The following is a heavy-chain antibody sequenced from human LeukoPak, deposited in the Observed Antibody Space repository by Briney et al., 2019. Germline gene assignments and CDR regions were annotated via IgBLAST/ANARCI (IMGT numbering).Heavy chain of an antibody. CDR1: GFTFSSYS. CDR2: ISSSSSYI. D-gene: IGHD6-19*01. Sequence: PGGSLRLSCAASGFTFSSYSMNWVRQAPGKGLEWVSSISSSSSYIYYADSVKGRFTISRNNAKNSLYLQMNSLRAEDTAVYYCARVEVEGQWLTPEWFDPWGQGTLVTVSS. V-gene: IGHV3-21*01. J-gene: IGHJ5*02. CDR3: ARVEVEGQWLTPEWFDP.